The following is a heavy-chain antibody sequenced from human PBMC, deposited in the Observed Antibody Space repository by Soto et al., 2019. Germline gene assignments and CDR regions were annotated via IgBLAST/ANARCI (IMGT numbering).Heavy chain of an antibody. CDR2: INHSGST. V-gene: IGHV4-34*01. D-gene: IGHD1-26*01. CDR3: GRRTGGTSGRYDAFYI. CDR1: GGSFSGYY. J-gene: IGHJ3*02. Sequence: QVQLQQWGAGLLKPSETLSLTCAVYGGSFSGYYWRWIRRPPGKGLEWIGEINHSGSTNYNPSLKSQVTISVDTPQNQSTLKLSSVTAADTAVYYCGRRTGGTSGRYDAFYIWGQGTMVTVSS.